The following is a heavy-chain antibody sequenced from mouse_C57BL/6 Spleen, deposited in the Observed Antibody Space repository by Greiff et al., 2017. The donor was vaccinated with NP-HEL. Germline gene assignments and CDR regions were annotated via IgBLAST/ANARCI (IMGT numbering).Heavy chain of an antibody. V-gene: IGHV1-22*01. D-gene: IGHD1-1*01. Sequence: VQLKESGPELVKPGASVKMSCKASGYTFTDYNMHWVKQSHGKSLEWIGYINPNNGGTSYNQKFKGKATLTVNKSSSTAYMELRSLTSEDSAVYYCAREEAYYYGSSFDYWGQGTTRTVSS. CDR2: INPNNGGT. J-gene: IGHJ2*01. CDR1: GYTFTDYN. CDR3: AREEAYYYGSSFDY.